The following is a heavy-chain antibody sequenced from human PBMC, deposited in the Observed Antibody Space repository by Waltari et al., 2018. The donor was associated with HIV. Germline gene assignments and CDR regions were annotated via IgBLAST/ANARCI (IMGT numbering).Heavy chain of an antibody. CDR1: GYSISSDYY. CDR2: ASRSGST. D-gene: IGHD5-18*01. J-gene: IGHJ4*02. CDR3: GSGSRRGHSHGIDY. Sequence: QVQLHESGPGMVKPSETLSLTCAVSGYSISSDYYWGWIRQPPGKGLEWIGSASRSGSTYYSPSRKSRVTISLDTAKNQFSLKLNSAAAADTAVYYCGSGSRRGHSHGIDYWGQGTPVTVSS. V-gene: IGHV4-38-2*01.